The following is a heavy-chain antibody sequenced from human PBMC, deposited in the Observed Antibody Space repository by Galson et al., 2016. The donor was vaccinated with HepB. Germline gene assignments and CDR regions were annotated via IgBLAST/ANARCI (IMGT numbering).Heavy chain of an antibody. J-gene: IGHJ3*01. Sequence: SETLSLTCSVSGGSTYTSYWSWVRQPPGKGLEWVGYSYNSGNTVYNPSLDSRVTVSVDTSKNQFSLRLTSVTAADTAGYYCAKVGRFSFDVWGPGTMVTVSS. D-gene: IGHD3-16*01. CDR1: GGSTYTSY. V-gene: IGHV4-59*01. CDR2: SYNSGNT. CDR3: AKVGRFSFDV.